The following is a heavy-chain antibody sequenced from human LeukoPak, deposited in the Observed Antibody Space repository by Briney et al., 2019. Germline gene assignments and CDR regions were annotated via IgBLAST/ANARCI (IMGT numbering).Heavy chain of an antibody. D-gene: IGHD2-15*01. V-gene: IGHV3-23*01. CDR2: ISGSGGST. Sequence: GGSLRLSCAASGFTFSSYAMSWVRQAPGKGLEWVSAISGSGGSTYYADSVKGRFTISRDNSENTLYLQMNSLRAEDTAVYYCAKDSRYCSGGSCNNWFDPWGQGTLVTVSS. J-gene: IGHJ5*02. CDR3: AKDSRYCSGGSCNNWFDP. CDR1: GFTFSSYA.